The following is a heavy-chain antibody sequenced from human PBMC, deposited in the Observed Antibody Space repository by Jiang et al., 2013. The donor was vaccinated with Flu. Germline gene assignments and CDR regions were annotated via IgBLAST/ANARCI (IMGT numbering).Heavy chain of an antibody. CDR1: GYTFTSYA. CDR2: INTNTGNP. CDR3: ARAVSVRDSSGYSRYYFDY. V-gene: IGHV7-4-1*01. D-gene: IGHD3-22*01. J-gene: IGHJ4*02. Sequence: QSGSELKKPGASVKVSCKASGYTFTSYAMNWVRQAPGQGLEWMGWINTNTGNPTYAQGFTGRFVFSLDTSVSTAYLQIGSLKAEDTAVYYCARAVSVRDSSGYSRYYFDYWGQGTLVTVSS.